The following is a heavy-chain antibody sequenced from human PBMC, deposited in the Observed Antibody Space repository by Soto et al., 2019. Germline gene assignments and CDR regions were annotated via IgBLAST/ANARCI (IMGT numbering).Heavy chain of an antibody. CDR2: INPNSGTI. CDR1: GYTFTAYY. Sequence: VASVKVSCKASGYTFTAYYLYWVRQAPGQGLEWMGWINPNSGTINYPQKFQDRVTMTRDTSISTVYMELSRLRSDDTAVYFCARDGGSSAQYYYGMDVWGQGTTVTVSS. V-gene: IGHV1-2*02. D-gene: IGHD6-25*01. J-gene: IGHJ6*02. CDR3: ARDGGSSAQYYYGMDV.